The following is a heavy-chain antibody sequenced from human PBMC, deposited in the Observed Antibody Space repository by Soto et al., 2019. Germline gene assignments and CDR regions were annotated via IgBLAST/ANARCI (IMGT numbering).Heavy chain of an antibody. J-gene: IGHJ4*02. CDR1: GGSLSKYY. Sequence: SETLSLTCSVSGGSLSKYYWSWIRQPAGKGLEWIGRISTSGHVVSKVSLRSRLTMSVDMSNNHFSLKLTSVTAADTAVYYCARDNNDFWSLYPLAFDYWGQGALVTAPQ. V-gene: IGHV4-4*07. CDR3: ARDNNDFWSLYPLAFDY. CDR2: ISTSGHV. D-gene: IGHD3-3*01.